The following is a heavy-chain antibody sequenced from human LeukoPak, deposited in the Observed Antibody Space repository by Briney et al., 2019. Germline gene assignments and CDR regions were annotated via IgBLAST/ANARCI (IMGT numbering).Heavy chain of an antibody. Sequence: SETLSLTCAVYGGSFSGYYWSWIRQPPGKGLEWIGEINHSGSTNYNPSHKSRVTISVDTSKNQFSLKLSSVTAADTAVYYCARGGFDPWGQGTLVTVSS. V-gene: IGHV4-34*01. CDR3: ARGGFDP. CDR2: INHSGST. J-gene: IGHJ5*02. CDR1: GGSFSGYY.